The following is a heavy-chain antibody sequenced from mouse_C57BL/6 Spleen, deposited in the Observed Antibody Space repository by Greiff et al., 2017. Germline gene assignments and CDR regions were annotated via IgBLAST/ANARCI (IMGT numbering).Heavy chain of an antibody. J-gene: IGHJ2*01. V-gene: IGHV14-3*01. CDR2: IDPANGNT. Sequence: VQLQQSVAELVRPGASVKLSCTASGFNIKNTYMRWVKQRPEQGLEWIGRIDPANGNTKYAPKFQGKATITADTSSNTAYLQLSSLTSEDTAIYYCAREGSGLDYWGQGTTLTVSS. CDR3: AREGSGLDY. CDR1: GFNIKNTY. D-gene: IGHD1-1*01.